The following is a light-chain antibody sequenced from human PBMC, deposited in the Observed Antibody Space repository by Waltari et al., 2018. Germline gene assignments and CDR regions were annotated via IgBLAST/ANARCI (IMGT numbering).Light chain of an antibody. CDR3: QQLNSYPPT. V-gene: IGKV1-9*01. CDR1: QGISSF. J-gene: IGKJ4*01. Sequence: QLTQSPSSLSASVRDRVTITSRASQGISSFLAWYQQKAGKPPKLLIYAASTLQSGVPSRFSGSGSGTDFTLTISSLQPEDFATYYCQQLNSYPPTFGGGTKVEIK. CDR2: AAS.